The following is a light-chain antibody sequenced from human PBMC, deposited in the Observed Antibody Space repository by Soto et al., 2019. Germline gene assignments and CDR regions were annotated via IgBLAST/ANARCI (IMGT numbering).Light chain of an antibody. CDR3: QPYNNRRA. CDR1: QSVSSN. J-gene: IGKJ2*01. Sequence: EIVMTQSPATLSVSPGERATLSCRASQSVSSNLAWYQQKPGQAPRLLIYGAATRATGIPARFSGSGSETGVTLINSTLQSQAFAIYYCQPYNNRRAFGQGNKLEIK. V-gene: IGKV3-15*01. CDR2: GAA.